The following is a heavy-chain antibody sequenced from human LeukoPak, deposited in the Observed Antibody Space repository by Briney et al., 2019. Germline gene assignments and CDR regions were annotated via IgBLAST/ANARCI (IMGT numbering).Heavy chain of an antibody. Sequence: SETLSLTCTVSGGSISSYYWSWIRQPPGKGLEWIGYIYYSGSTNYNPSLRSRVTLSIDTSKNQFSLKLSSVSAADTAVYYCARGNKGYYYGSGSYYTAEYFQHWGQGTLVTVSS. CDR1: GGSISSYY. D-gene: IGHD3-10*01. V-gene: IGHV4-59*01. CDR3: ARGNKGYYYGSGSYYTAEYFQH. CDR2: IYYSGST. J-gene: IGHJ1*01.